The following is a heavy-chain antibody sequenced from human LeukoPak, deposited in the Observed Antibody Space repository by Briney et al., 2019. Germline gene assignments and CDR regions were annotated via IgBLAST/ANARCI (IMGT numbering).Heavy chain of an antibody. D-gene: IGHD6-19*01. CDR1: GGSISSGGYY. CDR3: AREPSGWYTQMDYYYGMDV. J-gene: IGHJ6*02. CDR2: IYCSGST. V-gene: IGHV4-31*03. Sequence: TSQTLSLTCTVSGGSISSGGYYWSWIRQHPGKGLEWIGYIYCSGSTYYNPSLKSRVTISVDTSKNQFSLKLSSVTAADTAVYYCAREPSGWYTQMDYYYGMDVWGQGTTVTVSS.